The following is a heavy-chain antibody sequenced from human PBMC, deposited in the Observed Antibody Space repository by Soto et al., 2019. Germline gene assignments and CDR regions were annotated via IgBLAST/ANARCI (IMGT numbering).Heavy chain of an antibody. D-gene: IGHD1-1*01. J-gene: IGHJ6*02. V-gene: IGHV4-39*01. CDR3: ARLHQEYNYYGMDV. CDR2: IYYSGNT. Sequence: KTSETLSLTCTVSGGSIVTGSYYWGWIRQPPGKGLEWLGHIYYSGNTYYPPSLKSRVTISVDTSKNQFSLRLSSVTAADTAVYYCARLHQEYNYYGMDVWGQGTKVTVSS. CDR1: GGSIVTGSYY.